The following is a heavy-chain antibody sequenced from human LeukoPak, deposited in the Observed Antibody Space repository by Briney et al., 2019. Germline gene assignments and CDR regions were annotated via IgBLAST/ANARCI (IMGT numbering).Heavy chain of an antibody. J-gene: IGHJ5*02. V-gene: IGHV4-4*07. CDR2: IYTSGST. CDR1: GGSISNHY. D-gene: IGHD2/OR15-2a*01. CDR3: ARDVFFRAHNWFDP. Sequence: SETLSLTCTVSGGSISNHYWSWVRQPAGKALEWIGHIYTSGSTNYNPSLKSRVTMSLDTSRNQISLKLTSVTAADTAVYYCARDVFFRAHNWFDPWGQGTLVTVSS.